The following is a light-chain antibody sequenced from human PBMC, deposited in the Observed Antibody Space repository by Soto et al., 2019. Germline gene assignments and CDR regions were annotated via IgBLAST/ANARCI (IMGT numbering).Light chain of an antibody. Sequence: QSVLTQPPSASGAPGQMDTISCSGSSSNIGTKYVYWYQQLPGTAPKLLIYLNSQRPSGVPDRFSGSKSGTSASLAISGLRSEDEADYYYAAWDGSLSAWVFGGGTKLTVL. CDR3: AAWDGSLSAWV. V-gene: IGLV1-47*01. CDR1: SSNIGTKY. J-gene: IGLJ3*02. CDR2: LNS.